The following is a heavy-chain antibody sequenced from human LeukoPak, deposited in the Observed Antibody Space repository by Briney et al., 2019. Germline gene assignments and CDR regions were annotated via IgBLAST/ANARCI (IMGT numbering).Heavy chain of an antibody. CDR2: ISGSGGST. D-gene: IGHD2-21*01. J-gene: IGHJ4*02. CDR3: AKVGLPYCGGDCYRDY. Sequence: GGSLRLSCAASGFTFSSYAMSWVRQAPGKGLEWVSAISGSGGSTYYADSVKGRFTISRDNSKNTLYLQMNSLRAEDTAVYYCAKVGLPYCGGDCYRDYWGQGTLVTVSS. CDR1: GFTFSSYA. V-gene: IGHV3-23*01.